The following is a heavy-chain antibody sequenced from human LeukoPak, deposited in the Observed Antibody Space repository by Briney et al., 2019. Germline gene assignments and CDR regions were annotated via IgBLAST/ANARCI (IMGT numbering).Heavy chain of an antibody. V-gene: IGHV4-4*07. Sequence: ASETLSLTCTVSGGSISSYYWSWIRQPAGKGLEWIGRIYTSGSTNYNPSLKSRVTMSVDTSKNQFSLKLSSVTAADTAVYYCARDGYYYDSSGYYEKMYHFDYWGQGTLVTVSS. CDR3: ARDGYYYDSSGYYEKMYHFDY. CDR1: GGSISSYY. D-gene: IGHD3-22*01. J-gene: IGHJ4*02. CDR2: IYTSGST.